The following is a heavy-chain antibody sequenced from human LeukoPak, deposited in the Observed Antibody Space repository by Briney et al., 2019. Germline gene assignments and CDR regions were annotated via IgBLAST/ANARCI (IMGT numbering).Heavy chain of an antibody. Sequence: GGSLRLSRAASGLTFSSYWMHWVRQAPGKGLVWVSRINTDGSSTNYADSVKGRFTISRDNAKNTLYLQMNSLRAEDTAVYYCTRSDDSSPVYSGWGQGTLVTVSS. D-gene: IGHD3-22*01. CDR2: INTDGSST. CDR1: GLTFSSYW. J-gene: IGHJ4*02. CDR3: TRSDDSSPVYSG. V-gene: IGHV3-74*01.